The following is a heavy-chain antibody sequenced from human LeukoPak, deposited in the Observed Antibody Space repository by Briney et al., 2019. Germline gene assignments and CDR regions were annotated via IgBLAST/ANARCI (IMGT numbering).Heavy chain of an antibody. Sequence: GGSLRLSCAASGFSFSRYWMTWVRQAPGKGPEWVANIAQDGSEEYYVDSVKGRFTISRDNAKNSLYLQMNSLRAEDTAVYYCARADNSGTIFDYWGQGTLVGVSS. CDR1: GFSFSRYW. V-gene: IGHV3-7*01. CDR3: ARADNSGTIFDY. J-gene: IGHJ4*02. D-gene: IGHD3-22*01. CDR2: IAQDGSEE.